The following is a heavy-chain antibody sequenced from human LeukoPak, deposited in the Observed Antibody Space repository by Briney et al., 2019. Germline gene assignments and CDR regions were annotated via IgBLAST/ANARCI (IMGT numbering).Heavy chain of an antibody. CDR3: ARAPWRYYGSGSYYNSFDI. D-gene: IGHD3-10*01. Sequence: PAETLTLTCTVSGGSTNGYYWNWIRQSPGKGLEWIGYIYYSGSTNYNPSLKSRVTISEDTSKNQFSLKLSSVTAADTAVYYCARAPWRYYGSGSYYNSFDIWGPGTIVTDSS. CDR2: IYYSGST. J-gene: IGHJ3*02. V-gene: IGHV4-59*01. CDR1: GGSTNGYY.